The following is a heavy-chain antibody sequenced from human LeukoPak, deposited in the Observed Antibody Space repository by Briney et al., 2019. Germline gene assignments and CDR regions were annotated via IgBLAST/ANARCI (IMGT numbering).Heavy chain of an antibody. J-gene: IGHJ6*02. V-gene: IGHV4-59*08. CDR1: GGSIHGYH. CDR2: IHYSGYT. Sequence: SETLSLTCTISGGSIHGYHWSWVRLPPGRGLEWVGYIHYSGYTNYSPSLKSRLTISVDTSNNQFSLRLASVTAADSAVYYCARLTHLSPLDSYYYHSMDIWGQGTTVTVSS. CDR3: ARLTHLSPLDSYYYHSMDI. D-gene: IGHD4-11*01.